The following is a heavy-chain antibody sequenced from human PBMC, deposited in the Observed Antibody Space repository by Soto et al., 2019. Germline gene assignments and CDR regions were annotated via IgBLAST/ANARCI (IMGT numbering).Heavy chain of an antibody. V-gene: IGHV3-23*01. CDR3: ATVIFFHMTFVT. Sequence: VTLLESGGGLVQPGGSLRLSCEAFGVRFSGYAMSWVRQAPGKGLEWVASISGDADTIYYGDSVKGRFTLSRDNSNNTLFLKMSSLRAGDTAIYYCATVIFFHMTFVTWGQGTPVTVSS. D-gene: IGHD3-3*02. J-gene: IGHJ5*01. CDR1: GVRFSGYA. CDR2: ISGDADTI.